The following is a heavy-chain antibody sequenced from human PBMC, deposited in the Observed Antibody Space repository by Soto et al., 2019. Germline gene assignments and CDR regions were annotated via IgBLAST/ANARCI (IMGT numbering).Heavy chain of an antibody. D-gene: IGHD2-8*02. Sequence: ASVKVSCKSSDNTFTHYGINWVRQAPGQGLEWMGWISGYNGNTKYAQKFQDRVTMTADTSTRTAFMEVRSLTPDDTGVYFCAATGGNYFGLDVWGQGTTVTVSS. V-gene: IGHV1-18*01. CDR2: ISGYNGNT. CDR1: DNTFTHYG. CDR3: AATGGNYFGLDV. J-gene: IGHJ6*02.